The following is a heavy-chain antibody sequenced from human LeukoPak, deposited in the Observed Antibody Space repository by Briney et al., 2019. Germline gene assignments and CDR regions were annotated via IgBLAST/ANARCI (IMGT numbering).Heavy chain of an antibody. CDR1: GYTFSNYD. CDR2: MNPNSGNT. J-gene: IGHJ6*02. D-gene: IGHD1-26*01. V-gene: IGHV1-8*03. CDR3: ARDQVGATSHYYYYYGMGV. Sequence: ASVKVSCKASGYTFSNYDINWVRQATGQGLEWMGWMNPNSGNTGYAQKFQGRVTITRNTSMSTAYMELSSLRSDDTAVYYCARDQVGATSHYYYYYGMGVWGQGTTVTVSS.